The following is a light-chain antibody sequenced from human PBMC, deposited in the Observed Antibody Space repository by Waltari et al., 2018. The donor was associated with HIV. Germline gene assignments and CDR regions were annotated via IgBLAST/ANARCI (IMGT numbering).Light chain of an antibody. V-gene: IGLV2-14*01. Sequence: QSALTQPASVSGSPGQSITISCTGPSSAVGGYTYISWYQPYPGKAPQPMIYEVNNRPSGVSNRFSGSKSGNTASLTISGLQAEDEALYYCSAYTSSSTPWVFGGGTKLTVL. CDR2: EVN. CDR3: SAYTSSSTPWV. J-gene: IGLJ3*02. CDR1: SSAVGGYTY.